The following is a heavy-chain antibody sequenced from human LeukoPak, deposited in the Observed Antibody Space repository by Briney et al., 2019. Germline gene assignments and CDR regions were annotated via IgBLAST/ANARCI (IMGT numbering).Heavy chain of an antibody. J-gene: IGHJ4*02. D-gene: IGHD1-26*01. Sequence: GGSLRLSCAASGFTFRNYAMSWVRQAPGKGLEWVSSISGSGGSTYYADSVKGRFTISRDNSKNTLYLQMNSLRTEDTAVYYCASSGSYGGDYWGQGTLVTVSS. CDR3: ASSGSYGGDY. CDR1: GFTFRNYA. V-gene: IGHV3-23*01. CDR2: ISGSGGST.